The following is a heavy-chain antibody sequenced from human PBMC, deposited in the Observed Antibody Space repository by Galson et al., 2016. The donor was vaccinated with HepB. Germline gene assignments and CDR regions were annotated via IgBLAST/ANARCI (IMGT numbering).Heavy chain of an antibody. CDR2: IWYDGSNK. CDR1: GFTFSSYG. Sequence: SLRLSCAASGFTFSSYGMHWVRQAPGKGLEGMAVIWYDGSNKYYADSVKGRFTISRDNSKNALYLQMNSLRAEDTAVYYCARGVGYGSGSHFDYWGQGTLVTVSS. J-gene: IGHJ4*02. CDR3: ARGVGYGSGSHFDY. D-gene: IGHD3-10*01. V-gene: IGHV3-33*01.